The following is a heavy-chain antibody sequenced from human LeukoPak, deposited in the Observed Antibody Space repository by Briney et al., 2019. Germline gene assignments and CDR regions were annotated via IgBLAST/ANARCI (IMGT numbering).Heavy chain of an antibody. CDR2: ISWNSGSI. CDR3: ARARGYQLLDPFDY. J-gene: IGHJ4*02. D-gene: IGHD2-2*01. CDR1: GFTFDDYA. Sequence: PGGSLRLSCAASGFTFDDYAMHWVRQAPGKGLEWVSGISWNSGSIGYADSVKGRFTISRDNAKNSLYLQMNSLRAEDTALYYCARARGYQLLDPFDYWGQGTLVTVSS. V-gene: IGHV3-9*01.